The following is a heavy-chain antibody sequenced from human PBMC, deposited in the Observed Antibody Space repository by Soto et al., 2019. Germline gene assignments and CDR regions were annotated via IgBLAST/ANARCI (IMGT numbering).Heavy chain of an antibody. J-gene: IGHJ4*02. Sequence: EASVKVSCKASGGTFSSYAISWVRQAPGQGLEWLGGIIPIFGTANYAQNFQGRVTITADESTSTAYMELSSLRSEDTAVYYCARDQRPYYDILTGPTYYFDYWGQGTLVTVSS. CDR1: GGTFSSYA. CDR3: ARDQRPYYDILTGPTYYFDY. V-gene: IGHV1-69*13. D-gene: IGHD3-9*01. CDR2: IIPIFGTA.